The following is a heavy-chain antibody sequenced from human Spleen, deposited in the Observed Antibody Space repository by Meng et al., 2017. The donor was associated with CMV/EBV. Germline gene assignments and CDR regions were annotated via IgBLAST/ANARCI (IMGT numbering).Heavy chain of an antibody. V-gene: IGHV3-23*01. J-gene: IGHJ4*02. CDR1: GFTFSSYT. D-gene: IGHD3-22*01. Sequence: GFTFSSYTMSWVRQAPGKGLEWVSAISGSGGSTYYADSVKGRFTISRDNSKNTLYLQMNSLRAEDTAVYYCAKSWHYDSSGYYYFDYWGQGTLVTVSS. CDR3: AKSWHYDSSGYYYFDY. CDR2: ISGSGGST.